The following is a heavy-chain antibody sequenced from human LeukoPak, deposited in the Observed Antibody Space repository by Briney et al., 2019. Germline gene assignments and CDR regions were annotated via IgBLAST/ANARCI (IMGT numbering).Heavy chain of an antibody. CDR2: ISYDGSHK. V-gene: IGHV3-30*18. CDR3: AKDASDSSGWYYFDY. D-gene: IGHD6-19*01. CDR1: GFTFSSYG. J-gene: IGHJ4*02. Sequence: GRSLRLSCAASGFTFSSYGMHWVRQAPGKGLEWVAVISYDGSHKYYADSVKGRLNISRDNSKNTLYLQMNSLRAEDTAVYYCAKDASDSSGWYYFDYWGQGTLVTVSS.